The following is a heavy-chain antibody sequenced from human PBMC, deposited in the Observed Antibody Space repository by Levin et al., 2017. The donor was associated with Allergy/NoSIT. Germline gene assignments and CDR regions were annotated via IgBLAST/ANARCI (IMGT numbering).Heavy chain of an antibody. CDR2: ISYDGSNK. Sequence: PGGSLRLSCAASGFTFSSYGMHWVRQAPGKGLEWVAVISYDGSNKYYADSVKGRFTISRDNSKNTLYLQMNSLRAEDTAVYYCAKVGSDPGPPPNWYFDRWGRGTLVTVSS. CDR3: AKVGSDPGPPPNWYFDR. D-gene: IGHD1-1*01. V-gene: IGHV3-30*18. CDR1: GFTFSSYG. J-gene: IGHJ2*01.